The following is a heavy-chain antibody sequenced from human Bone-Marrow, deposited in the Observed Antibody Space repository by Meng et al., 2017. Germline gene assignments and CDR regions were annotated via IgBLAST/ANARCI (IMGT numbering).Heavy chain of an antibody. CDR3: ARAGFYGGNSGYFDY. D-gene: IGHD4-23*01. J-gene: IGHJ4*02. Sequence: GESLKISCAASGFTSGLSFNIYSMNWVRQAPGKGLEWVSSISNSGSYIYYADSVKGRFTISRDNAKNTLYLHMNSLRAEDTAVYYCARAGFYGGNSGYFDYWGQGTLVTVSS. CDR2: ISNSGSYI. CDR1: GFTSGLSFNIYS. V-gene: IGHV3-21*01.